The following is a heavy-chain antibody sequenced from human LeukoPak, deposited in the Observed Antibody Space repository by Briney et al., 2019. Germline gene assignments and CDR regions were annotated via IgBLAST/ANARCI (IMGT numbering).Heavy chain of an antibody. CDR1: GGTFSSYN. CDR3: ARADSAAALRAFDI. CDR2: IIPMQGTP. D-gene: IGHD6-13*01. Sequence: ASVKVSCKASGGTFSSYNFIWVRQAPGQGLEWMGGIIPMQGTPNYAQKFQDRVTISADKSTTTVYMELSSLRSEDTAVYYCARADSAAALRAFDIWGQGTMVTVSS. V-gene: IGHV1-69*08. J-gene: IGHJ3*02.